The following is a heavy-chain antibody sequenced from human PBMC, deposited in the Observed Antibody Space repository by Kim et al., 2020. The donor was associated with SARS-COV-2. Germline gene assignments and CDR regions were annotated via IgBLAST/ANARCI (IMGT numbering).Heavy chain of an antibody. D-gene: IGHD2-2*01. Sequence: GGSLRLSCAASGFTFSSYSMNWVRQAPGKGLEWVSYISSSSSTIYYADSVKGRFTISRDNAKNSLYLQMNSLRDEDTAVYYCARDQGYCSSTSCYYYYYYGMDVWGQGTTVTVSS. CDR3: ARDQGYCSSTSCYYYYYYGMDV. CDR2: ISSSSSTI. V-gene: IGHV3-48*02. J-gene: IGHJ6*02. CDR1: GFTFSSYS.